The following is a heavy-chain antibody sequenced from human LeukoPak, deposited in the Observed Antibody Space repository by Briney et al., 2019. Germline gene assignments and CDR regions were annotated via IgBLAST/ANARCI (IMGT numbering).Heavy chain of an antibody. D-gene: IGHD1-14*01. J-gene: IGHJ6*03. CDR3: ARPGGAGYYYYYMDV. Sequence: ASVKVPCKASGYTFTSYYMHWVRQAPGQGLEWMGIINPSGGSTSYAQKFQGRVTMTRDMSTSTVYMELSSLRSEDTAVYYCARPGGAGYYYYYMDVWGKGTTVTVSS. V-gene: IGHV1-46*01. CDR2: INPSGGST. CDR1: GYTFTSYY.